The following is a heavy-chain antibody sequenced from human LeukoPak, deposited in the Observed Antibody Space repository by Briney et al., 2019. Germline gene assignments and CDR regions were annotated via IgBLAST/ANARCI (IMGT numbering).Heavy chain of an antibody. J-gene: IGHJ4*02. Sequence: GESLKISCKGSGYSFATYWISWVRQMPGKGLEWMGRIDPSDSYTNYSPSFQGHVTISADKSISTAYLQWSSLKASDTAMYYCARSKDYYDSSGYYPFDYWGQGTLVTVSS. CDR3: ARSKDYYDSSGYYPFDY. CDR2: IDPSDSYT. D-gene: IGHD3-22*01. V-gene: IGHV5-10-1*01. CDR1: GYSFATYW.